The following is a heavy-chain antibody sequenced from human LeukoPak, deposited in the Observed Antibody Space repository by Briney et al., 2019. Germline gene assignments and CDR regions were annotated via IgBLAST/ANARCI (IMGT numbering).Heavy chain of an antibody. CDR2: ISGSGGST. CDR3: ASAARRGPYFDY. D-gene: IGHD6-6*01. CDR1: GFTFSSYA. V-gene: IGHV3-23*01. Sequence: PGGSLRLSCAASGFTFSSYAMSWVRQAPGKGLEWVSVISGSGGSTNYADSVKGRFTISRDNSKNTLYLQMNSLRAEDTAVYYCASAARRGPYFDYWGQGTLVTVSS. J-gene: IGHJ4*02.